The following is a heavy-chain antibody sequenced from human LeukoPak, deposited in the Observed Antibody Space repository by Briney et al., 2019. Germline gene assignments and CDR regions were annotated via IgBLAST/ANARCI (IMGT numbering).Heavy chain of an antibody. Sequence: PGGSLRLSCAASGFTFSSFAMSWVRQAPGKGLEWVSGISDSGASTYYPDSVKGRFTISRDNSKNILYLQMNSLRAEDTAVYYCARDSGSYDYWGQGTLVTVSS. J-gene: IGHJ4*02. CDR1: GFTFSSFA. V-gene: IGHV3-23*01. CDR3: ARDSGSYDY. CDR2: ISDSGAST. D-gene: IGHD1-26*01.